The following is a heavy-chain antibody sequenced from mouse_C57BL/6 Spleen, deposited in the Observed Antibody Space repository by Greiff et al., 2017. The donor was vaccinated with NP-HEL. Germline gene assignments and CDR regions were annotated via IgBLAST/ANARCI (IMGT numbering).Heavy chain of an antibody. CDR3: ARYDYDEGYAMDY. CDR2: IHPNSGST. Sequence: QVQLKESGAELVKPGASVKLSCKASGYTFTSYWMHWVKQRPGQGLEWIGMIHPNSGSTNYNEKFKSKATLTVDKSSSTAYMQLSSLTSEDSAVYYCARYDYDEGYAMDYWGQGTSVTVSS. J-gene: IGHJ4*01. CDR1: GYTFTSYW. D-gene: IGHD2-4*01. V-gene: IGHV1-64*01.